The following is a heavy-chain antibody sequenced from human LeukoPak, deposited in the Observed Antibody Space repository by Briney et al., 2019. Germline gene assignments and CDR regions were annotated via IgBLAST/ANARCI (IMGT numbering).Heavy chain of an antibody. J-gene: IGHJ4*02. CDR1: GGSVNSGSHY. D-gene: IGHD5-12*01. CDR3: ARDPGYSGIDY. CDR2: IYYSGST. V-gene: IGHV4-61*01. Sequence: SETLSLTCTVSGGSVNSGSHYWCWIRQPPGKGLEWIGYIYYSGSTNYNPSLKSRVTMSLDTSKNQFSLNLNSVIAADTAVYYCARDPGYSGIDYWGQGTLVTVSS.